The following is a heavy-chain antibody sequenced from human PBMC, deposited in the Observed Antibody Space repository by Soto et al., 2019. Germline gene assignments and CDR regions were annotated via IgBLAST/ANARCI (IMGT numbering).Heavy chain of an antibody. J-gene: IGHJ3*02. CDR3: ARGDSGDAFDI. CDR1: GFTVSSNY. CDR2: IYSGGST. Sequence: PGGFLRLSCAASGFTVSSNYMSWVRQAPGKGLEWVSVIYSGGSTYYADSVKGRFTISRDNSKNTLYLQTNSLRAEDTAVYYCARGDSGDAFDIWGQGTMVTVSS. D-gene: IGHD1-26*01. V-gene: IGHV3-53*01.